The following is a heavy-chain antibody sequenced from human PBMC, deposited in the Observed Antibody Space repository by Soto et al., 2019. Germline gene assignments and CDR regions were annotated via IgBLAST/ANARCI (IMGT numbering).Heavy chain of an antibody. CDR3: AIQGCSSTSCYVGVH. J-gene: IGHJ4*02. CDR1: GYTFTSYG. Sequence: AASVKVSCKASGYTFTSYGISWVRQAPGQGLEWMGWISAYNGKTNYAQKFQGRVTMTTDKSTSTAYMELRSLRSEDTAVYYCAIQGCSSTSCYVGVHWGQGTLVPVSS. CDR2: ISAYNGKT. V-gene: IGHV1-18*01. D-gene: IGHD2-2*01.